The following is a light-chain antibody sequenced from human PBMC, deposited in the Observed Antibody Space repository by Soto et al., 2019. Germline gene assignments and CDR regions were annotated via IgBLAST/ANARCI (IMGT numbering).Light chain of an antibody. CDR2: DVS. CDR1: SSDVGGYNY. CDR3: SSYTSSSTLVYV. V-gene: IGLV2-14*01. J-gene: IGLJ1*01. Sequence: QSVLTQPASVSGSPGQSITISCTGTSSDVGGYNYVSWYQQHPGKAPKLMIYDVSNRPSGVSNHFSGSKSGNTASLTISGLQAEDEADYYCSSYTSSSTLVYVFGTGTKVTVL.